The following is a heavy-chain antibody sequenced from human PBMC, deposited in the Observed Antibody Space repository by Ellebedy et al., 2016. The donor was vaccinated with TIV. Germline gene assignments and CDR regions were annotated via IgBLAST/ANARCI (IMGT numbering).Heavy chain of an antibody. V-gene: IGHV3-72*01. CDR2: GKNKADSYTN. CDR1: AFTFRDHH. Sequence: PGGSLRLSCAASAFTFRDHHIDWVRLDPGKGLEWVCRGKNKADSYTNYYAASVKGRFTMSRDDSKDSLYLQMNSLKSDDTAIYYCARDNRGSYDYWGQGTLVTVSS. J-gene: IGHJ4*02. CDR3: ARDNRGSYDY. D-gene: IGHD3-16*01.